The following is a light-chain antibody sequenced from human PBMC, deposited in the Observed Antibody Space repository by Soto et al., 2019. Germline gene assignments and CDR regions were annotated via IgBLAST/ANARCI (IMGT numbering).Light chain of an antibody. Sequence: DIVMTQSPDSLAVSPGERATFNCKSSQSLLLSTNNKNYLAWYQQKFGQPPKLLIYWASARDSGVPDRFSASGSETNFTLTISSLQAEDVAVYYCQQYFATPLTFGGGTRVEI. V-gene: IGKV4-1*01. CDR1: QSLLLSTNNKNY. CDR2: WAS. J-gene: IGKJ4*01. CDR3: QQYFATPLT.